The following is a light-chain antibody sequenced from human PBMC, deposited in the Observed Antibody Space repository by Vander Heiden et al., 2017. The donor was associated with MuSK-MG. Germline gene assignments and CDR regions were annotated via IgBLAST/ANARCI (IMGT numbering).Light chain of an antibody. Sequence: DFXLXXXPTSLAESVGERVTITCRASQGIRNDLGWYQQKPGKAPKRLIYAASSLQSGVPSRFSGSGSGTEFTLTISSLQPEDFATYYCRQHNSYPRTFGQGTKVEIK. CDR2: AAS. CDR3: RQHNSYPRT. CDR1: QGIRND. V-gene: IGKV1-17*01. J-gene: IGKJ1*01.